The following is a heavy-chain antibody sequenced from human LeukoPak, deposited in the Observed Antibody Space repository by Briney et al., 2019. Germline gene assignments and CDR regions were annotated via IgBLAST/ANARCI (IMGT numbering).Heavy chain of an antibody. D-gene: IGHD6-6*01. CDR3: ARRTSLYSSSYRYDY. CDR1: GGSISSSSYY. Sequence: SETLSLTCTVSGGSISSSSYYWGWIRQPPGKGLEWIGNIYYSGSTYYNPSLKSRVTISVDTSKNQFSLKLSSVTAADTAVYYCARRTSLYSSSYRYDYWGQGTLVTVSS. V-gene: IGHV4-39*01. CDR2: IYYSGST. J-gene: IGHJ4*02.